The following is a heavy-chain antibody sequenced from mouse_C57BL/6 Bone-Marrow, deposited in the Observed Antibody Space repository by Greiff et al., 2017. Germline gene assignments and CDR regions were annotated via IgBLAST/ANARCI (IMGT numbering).Heavy chain of an antibody. CDR1: GFSLTSYG. Sequence: QVQLKESGPGLVQPSQSLSITCTVSGFSLTSYGVHWVRQSPGKGLEWLGVIWSGGSTDYNAAFISRLSISKDNSKSQVFFKMNSLQADDTAIYYCARVTTVVATGDYAMDYWGQGTSVTVSS. V-gene: IGHV2-2*01. J-gene: IGHJ4*01. D-gene: IGHD1-1*01. CDR2: IWSGGST. CDR3: ARVTTVVATGDYAMDY.